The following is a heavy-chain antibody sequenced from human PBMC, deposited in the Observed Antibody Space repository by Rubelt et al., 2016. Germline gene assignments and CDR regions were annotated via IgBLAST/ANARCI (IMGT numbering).Heavy chain of an antibody. CDR2: IYHSGST. V-gene: IGHV4-38-2*02. Sequence: KPSETLSLTCTVSGYSISSGYYWGWIRQPPGKGLEWIGSIYHSGSTNYNPSLKSRVTISVDTSNNQFSLKLSSVTAADTAVYYCARYGDNVDDWGQGTLVTVSA. D-gene: IGHD4-17*01. CDR3: ARYGDNVDD. CDR1: GYSISSGYY. J-gene: IGHJ4*02.